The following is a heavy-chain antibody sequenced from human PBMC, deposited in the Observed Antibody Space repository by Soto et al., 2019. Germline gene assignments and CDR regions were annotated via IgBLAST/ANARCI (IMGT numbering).Heavy chain of an antibody. CDR2: IIPLSPTA. Sequence: QVQLVQSGPEGKKPGSSVRVSCKASGGSFPDVAVSWVRQAPGKGLEWMGGIIPLSPTAKYAQRFEARVTITADVSTNTAYMDLTSLTYDDAAVYYCAITPGGSHHALYFMDIWGQGTTVTVSS. CDR1: GGSFPDVA. D-gene: IGHD1-26*01. J-gene: IGHJ6*02. CDR3: AITPGGSHHALYFMDI. V-gene: IGHV1-69*01.